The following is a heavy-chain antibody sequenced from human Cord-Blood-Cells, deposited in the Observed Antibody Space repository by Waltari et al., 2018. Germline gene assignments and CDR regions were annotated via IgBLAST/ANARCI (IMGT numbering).Heavy chain of an antibody. CDR2: ISSSSSYI. D-gene: IGHD6-13*01. CDR3: ARDSSSSWYYYYYGMDV. Sequence: EVQLVESGGGLVKPGGSLRLSCAASGSTFSSYSMNWVGQAPGKGLEWVSSISSSSSYIYYADSVKGRFTISRDNAKNSLYLQMNSLRAEDTAVYYCARDSSSSWYYYYYGMDVWGQGTTVTVSS. J-gene: IGHJ6*02. CDR1: GSTFSSYS. V-gene: IGHV3-21*01.